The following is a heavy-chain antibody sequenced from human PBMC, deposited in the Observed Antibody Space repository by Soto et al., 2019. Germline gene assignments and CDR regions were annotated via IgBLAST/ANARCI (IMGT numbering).Heavy chain of an antibody. CDR1: GGSISSYY. Sequence: SENLSLTCTVSGGSISSYYWSWIRQPPGKGLEWIGYIYYSGSTNYNPSLKSRVTISVDTSKNQFSLKLSSVTAADTAVYYCARAYTAMVNWFDPWGQGTLVTVSS. J-gene: IGHJ5*02. CDR2: IYYSGST. D-gene: IGHD5-18*01. CDR3: ARAYTAMVNWFDP. V-gene: IGHV4-59*08.